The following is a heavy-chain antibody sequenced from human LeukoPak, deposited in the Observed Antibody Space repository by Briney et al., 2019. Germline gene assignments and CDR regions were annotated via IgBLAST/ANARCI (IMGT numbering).Heavy chain of an antibody. D-gene: IGHD4-23*01. J-gene: IGHJ5*02. Sequence: ASVKVSCMASGYSFTDFYLHWVRQAPGQGLEWMGYINPHSGVTHYAQNFQGRITMTRDESISTAYMELTSLRSDDTAIYYCARDRGKIEVWPGPWGQGTLVTVSS. V-gene: IGHV1-2*02. CDR1: GYSFTDFY. CDR2: INPHSGVT. CDR3: ARDRGKIEVWPGP.